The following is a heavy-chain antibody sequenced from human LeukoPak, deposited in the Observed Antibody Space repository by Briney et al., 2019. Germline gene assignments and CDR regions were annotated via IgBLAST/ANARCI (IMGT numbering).Heavy chain of an antibody. J-gene: IGHJ6*02. CDR1: GYTFTSYG. D-gene: IGHD6-13*01. CDR3: ASIVEQQLQYCMDV. V-gene: IGHV1-18*01. Sequence: AAVKVSFKCSGYTFTSYGFSWVRQAPGQGLEWVGWISAYNGNTNYAQKLQGRVTMTTDTSTSTAYMEMRSLRSDDTAVYYCASIVEQQLQYCMDVWGQGTTVTVSS. CDR2: ISAYNGNT.